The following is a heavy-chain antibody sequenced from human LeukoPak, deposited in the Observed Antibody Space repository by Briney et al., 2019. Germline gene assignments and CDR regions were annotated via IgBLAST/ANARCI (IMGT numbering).Heavy chain of an antibody. CDR2: IYTSGST. Sequence: PSETLSLTCSVSGYSISSTYYWGWVRQPAGKGLEWIGRIYTSGSTNYNPSLKSRVTMSVDTSKNQFSLKLSSVTAADTAVYYCARATKRQLLGAFDIWGQGTMVTVSS. CDR3: ARATKRQLLGAFDI. D-gene: IGHD1-1*01. CDR1: GYSISSTYY. J-gene: IGHJ3*02. V-gene: IGHV4-4*07.